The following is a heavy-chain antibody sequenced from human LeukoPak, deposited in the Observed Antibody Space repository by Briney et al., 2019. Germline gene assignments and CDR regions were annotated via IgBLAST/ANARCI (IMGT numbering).Heavy chain of an antibody. D-gene: IGHD2-2*01. Sequence: ASVKVSCKASGYTFTSYGISWVRQAPGQGLEWMGWISAYNGNTNYAQKFQGRVTITADESTSTAYMELSSLRSEDTAVYYCARVDASPYCSSTSCLGDAFDIWGQGTMVTVSS. CDR3: ARVDASPYCSSTSCLGDAFDI. V-gene: IGHV1-18*01. J-gene: IGHJ3*02. CDR2: ISAYNGNT. CDR1: GYTFTSYG.